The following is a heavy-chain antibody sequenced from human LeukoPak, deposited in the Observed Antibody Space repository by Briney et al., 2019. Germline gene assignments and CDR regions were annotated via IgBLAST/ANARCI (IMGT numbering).Heavy chain of an antibody. CDR2: IYYSGST. D-gene: IGHD3-22*01. Sequence: SETLSLTCTVSGGSISSGDYYWSWIRQPPGKGLEWIGSIYYSGSTYYNPSLKSRVTISVDTSKNQFSLKLSSVTAADTAVYYCARLPYDSSGYLYYYYYYGMDVWGQGTTVTVSS. V-gene: IGHV4-39*01. CDR3: ARLPYDSSGYLYYYYYYGMDV. J-gene: IGHJ6*02. CDR1: GGSISSGDYY.